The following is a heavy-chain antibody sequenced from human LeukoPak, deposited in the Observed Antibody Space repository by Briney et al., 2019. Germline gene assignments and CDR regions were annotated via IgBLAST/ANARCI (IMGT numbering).Heavy chain of an antibody. J-gene: IGHJ5*02. V-gene: IGHV1-18*01. CDR2: ISAYNGNT. CDR1: GYTFTSYG. Sequence: ASVKVSCKASGYTFTSYGISWVRQAPGQGLEWMGWISAYNGNTNYAQKLQGRVTMTTDTSTSTAYMELRSLRSDDTAVYYCARTPYYYDSSGYYYGWFDPWGQGTLVTAPS. CDR3: ARTPYYYDSSGYYYGWFDP. D-gene: IGHD3-22*01.